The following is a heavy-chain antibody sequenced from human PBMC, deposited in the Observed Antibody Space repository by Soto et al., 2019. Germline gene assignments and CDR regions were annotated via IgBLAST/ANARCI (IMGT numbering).Heavy chain of an antibody. D-gene: IGHD6-13*01. Sequence: QAQLVEAGGGLVKPGGSLRLSCAASGFNFSDYYMSWVRQAPGKGLEWVSYISTTSSNTNYADSVKGRFTTSSDNAKNPLYRQMNTLGAEDTAVYCWVRDVGYAAAGDIWGQGTLVTVSS. CDR1: GFNFSDYY. J-gene: IGHJ4*02. CDR3: VRDVGYAAAGDI. CDR2: ISTTSSNT. V-gene: IGHV3-11*05.